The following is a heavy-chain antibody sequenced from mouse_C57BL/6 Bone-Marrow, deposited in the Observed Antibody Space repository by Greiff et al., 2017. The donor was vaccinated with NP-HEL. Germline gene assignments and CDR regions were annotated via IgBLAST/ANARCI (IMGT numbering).Heavy chain of an antibody. V-gene: IGHV1-76*01. CDR3: ASGVITTVVAKGYYFDY. D-gene: IGHD1-1*01. Sequence: QVHVKQSGAELVRPGASVKLSCKASGYTFTDYYINWVKQRPGQGLEWIARIYPGSGNTYYNEKFKGKATLTAEKSSSTAYMQLSSLTSEDSAVYFCASGVITTVVAKGYYFDYWGQGTTLTVSS. J-gene: IGHJ2*01. CDR1: GYTFTDYY. CDR2: IYPGSGNT.